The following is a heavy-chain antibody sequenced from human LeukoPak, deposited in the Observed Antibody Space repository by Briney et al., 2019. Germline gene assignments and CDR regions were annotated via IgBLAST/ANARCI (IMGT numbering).Heavy chain of an antibody. D-gene: IGHD4-23*01. CDR2: ISGSGGST. J-gene: IGHJ4*02. CDR1: GFTFSSYA. Sequence: GGSLRLSCAASGFTFSSYAMSWVRQAPGKGLEWVSAISGSGGSTYYADSVKGRFTISRDDSKNTLYLQMNSLRAEDTAVYYCAKFLRGYGGNYFDYWGQGTLVTVSS. V-gene: IGHV3-23*01. CDR3: AKFLRGYGGNYFDY.